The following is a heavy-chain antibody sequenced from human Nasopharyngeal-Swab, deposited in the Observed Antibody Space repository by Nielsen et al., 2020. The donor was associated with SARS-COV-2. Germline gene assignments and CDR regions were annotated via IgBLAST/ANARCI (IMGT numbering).Heavy chain of an antibody. CDR2: ISSSSSTI. CDR3: AKDVSSSWYRGYYGMDV. V-gene: IGHV3-48*01. J-gene: IGHJ6*02. Sequence: GESLKISCAASGFTFSSYSMNWVRQAPGKGLEWVSYISSSSSTIYYADSVKGRFTISRDNSKNTLYLQMNSLRAEDTAVYYCAKDVSSSWYRGYYGMDVWGQGTTVTVSS. CDR1: GFTFSSYS. D-gene: IGHD6-13*01.